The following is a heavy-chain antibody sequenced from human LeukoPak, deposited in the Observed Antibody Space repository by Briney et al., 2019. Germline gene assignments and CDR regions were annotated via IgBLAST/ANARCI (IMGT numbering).Heavy chain of an antibody. V-gene: IGHV3-74*01. CDR2: ISSDGSTT. CDR1: GLIFSSYW. J-gene: IGHJ4*01. Sequence: PGGSLRLSCAASGLIFSSYWMHWVRQAPGKGLVWVSHISSDGSTTNYADSVRGRFTISRDNAKNTLYLQMSSLRAEDTAVYYCARDWWTTTDYWGQGTLVTVSS. CDR3: ARDWWTTTDY. D-gene: IGHD2-15*01.